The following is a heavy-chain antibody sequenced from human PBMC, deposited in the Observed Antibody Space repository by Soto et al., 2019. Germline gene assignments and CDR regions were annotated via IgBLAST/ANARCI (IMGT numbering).Heavy chain of an antibody. J-gene: IGHJ4*02. V-gene: IGHV3-21*01. CDR2: ISSSSSYI. D-gene: IGHD5-12*01. CDR3: ARDPRPVYSGYVPPYYFDY. CDR1: GFTFSSYS. Sequence: GGSLRLSCAASGFTFSSYSMNWVRQAPGKGLEWVSSISSSSSYIYYADSVKGRFTISRDNAKNSLYLQMNSLRAEDTAVYYCARDPRPVYSGYVPPYYFDYWGQGTLVTVSS.